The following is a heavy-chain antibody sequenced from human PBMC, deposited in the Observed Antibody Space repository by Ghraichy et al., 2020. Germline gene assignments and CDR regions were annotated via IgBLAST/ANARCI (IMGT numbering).Heavy chain of an antibody. J-gene: IGHJ6*02. CDR1: GYTFTSYG. V-gene: IGHV1-18*04. Sequence: ASVKVSCKASGYTFTSYGISWVRQAPGQGLEWMGWISAYNGNTNYAQKLQGRVTMTTDTSTSTAYMELRSLRSDDTAVYYCARSLYQLLYYYGMDVWGQGTTVTVSS. D-gene: IGHD2-2*01. CDR2: ISAYNGNT. CDR3: ARSLYQLLYYYGMDV.